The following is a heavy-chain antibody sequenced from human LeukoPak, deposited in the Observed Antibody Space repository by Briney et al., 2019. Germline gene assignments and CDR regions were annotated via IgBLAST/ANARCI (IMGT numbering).Heavy chain of an antibody. D-gene: IGHD3-22*01. Sequence: GGSLRLSCAASGFTFSSYSMNWVRQAPGKGLEWVAYISSSSSAIYYADSVKGRFNISRDNAKNSLYLQMNSLRAEDTAVYYCARVAPYYYDSSGYSDYWGQGTLVTVSS. CDR3: ARVAPYYYDSSGYSDY. CDR2: ISSSSSAI. CDR1: GFTFSSYS. J-gene: IGHJ4*02. V-gene: IGHV3-48*01.